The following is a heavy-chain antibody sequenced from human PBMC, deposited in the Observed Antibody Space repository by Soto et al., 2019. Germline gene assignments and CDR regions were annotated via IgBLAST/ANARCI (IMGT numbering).Heavy chain of an antibody. CDR1: GFTFSSYS. V-gene: IGHV3-21*01. J-gene: IGHJ5*02. Sequence: EVQLVESGGGLVKPGGSLRLSCAASGFTFSSYSMNWVRQAPGKGLEWVSSISSSSSYIYYADSVKGRFTISRDNAKNSLYLQKNSLRAEDTAVYYCARELGITFGGVIAWGQGTLVTVAS. CDR2: ISSSSSYI. CDR3: ARELGITFGGVIA. D-gene: IGHD3-16*02.